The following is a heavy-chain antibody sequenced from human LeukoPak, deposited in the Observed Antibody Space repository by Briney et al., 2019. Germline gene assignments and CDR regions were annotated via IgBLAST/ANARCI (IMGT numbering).Heavy chain of an antibody. CDR2: IYSGGTT. V-gene: IGHV3-66*01. CDR3: AKGGDGDYFGY. J-gene: IGHJ4*02. Sequence: PGGSLRLSCAASGFTFSSYSMNWVRQAPGKGLEWVSVIYSGGTTYYADSVKGRFTVSRDNSRNTLYLQMNNLRAEDTAVYYCAKGGDGDYFGYWGQGTLVTVSS. D-gene: IGHD2-21*01. CDR1: GFTFSSYS.